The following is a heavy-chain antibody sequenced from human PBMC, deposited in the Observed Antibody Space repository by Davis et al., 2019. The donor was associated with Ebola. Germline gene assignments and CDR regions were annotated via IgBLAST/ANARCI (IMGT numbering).Heavy chain of an antibody. CDR2: IYYSGST. V-gene: IGHV4-39*01. Sequence: PSETLSLTCTVSGGSISSSSYYWGWIRQPPGKGLEWIGSIYYSGSTYYNPSLKSRVTISVDTSKNQFSLKLSSVTAADTAVYYCARLGAQGDAFDIWGQGTMVTVSS. CDR3: ARLGAQGDAFDI. CDR1: GGSISSSSYY. J-gene: IGHJ3*02. D-gene: IGHD1-26*01.